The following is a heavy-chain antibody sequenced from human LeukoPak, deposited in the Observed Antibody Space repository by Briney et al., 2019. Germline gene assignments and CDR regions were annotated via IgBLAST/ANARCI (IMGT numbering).Heavy chain of an antibody. CDR1: GFTFSSYG. D-gene: IGHD6-25*01. CDR3: ARDPAIAATKYYFDY. V-gene: IGHV3-33*01. Sequence: PGGSLRLSCAASGFTFSSYGMHWVRQAPGKGLEWVAVIWYDGSNKYYADSVKGRFTISRDNPKNTLYLQMNSRRAEDTAVYYCARDPAIAATKYYFDYWGQGTLVTVSS. CDR2: IWYDGSNK. J-gene: IGHJ4*02.